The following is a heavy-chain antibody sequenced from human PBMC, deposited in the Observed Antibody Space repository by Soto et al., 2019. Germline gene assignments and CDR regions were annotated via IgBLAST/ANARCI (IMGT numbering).Heavy chain of an antibody. D-gene: IGHD3-22*01. CDR1: GGTFGSYA. V-gene: IGHV1-69*01. CDR3: ARDSSGYRGQRRAFDI. J-gene: IGHJ3*02. Sequence: QVQLVQSGAEVKKPGSSVKVSCKASGGTFGSYAISWVRQAPGQGLEWMGGIIPIFGTANYAQKFQGRVTITADESTSTAYMELSSLRSEDTAVYYCARDSSGYRGQRRAFDIWGQGTMVTVSS. CDR2: IIPIFGTA.